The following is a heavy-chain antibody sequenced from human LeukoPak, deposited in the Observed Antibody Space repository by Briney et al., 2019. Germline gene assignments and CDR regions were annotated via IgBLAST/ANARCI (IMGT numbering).Heavy chain of an antibody. CDR1: GYTFTSYD. CDR3: ARDFMVRSSSWDY. Sequence: ASVKVSCKASGYTFTSYDINWVRQATGQGLEWMGWISAYNGNTNYAQKLQGRVTMTTDTSTSTAYMELRSLRSDDTAVYYCARDFMVRSSSWDYWGQGTLVTVSS. D-gene: IGHD6-13*01. J-gene: IGHJ4*02. V-gene: IGHV1-18*01. CDR2: ISAYNGNT.